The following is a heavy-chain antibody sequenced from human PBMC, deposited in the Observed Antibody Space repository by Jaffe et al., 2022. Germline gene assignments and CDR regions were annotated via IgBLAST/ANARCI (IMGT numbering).Heavy chain of an antibody. CDR2: INHSGST. CDR3: ATSEIGDYVFDY. J-gene: IGHJ4*02. V-gene: IGHV4-34*01. CDR1: GGSFSGYY. Sequence: QVQLQQWGAGLLKPSETLSLTCAVYGGSFSGYYWSWIRQPPGKGLEWIGEINHSGSTNYNPSLKSRVTISVDTSKNQFSLKLSSVTAADTAVYYCATSEIGDYVFDYWGQGTLVTVSS. D-gene: IGHD4-17*01.